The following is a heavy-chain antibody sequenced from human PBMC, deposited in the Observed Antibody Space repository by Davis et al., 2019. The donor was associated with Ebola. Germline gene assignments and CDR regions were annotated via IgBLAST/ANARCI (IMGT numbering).Heavy chain of an antibody. V-gene: IGHV3-21*01. Sequence: GGSLRLSCAASGFTFSSYSMNWVRQAPGKGLEWVSSISSSSSYIYYADSVKGRFTISRDNAKNSLYLQMNSLRAEDTAVYYCATDIVLVPAVFLGAFDIWGQGTMVTVSS. D-gene: IGHD2-2*01. J-gene: IGHJ3*02. CDR1: GFTFSSYS. CDR2: ISSSSSYI. CDR3: ATDIVLVPAVFLGAFDI.